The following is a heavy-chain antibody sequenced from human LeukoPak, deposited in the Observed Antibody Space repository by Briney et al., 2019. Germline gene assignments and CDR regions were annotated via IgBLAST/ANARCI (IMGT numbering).Heavy chain of an antibody. CDR3: ARVYCDECGYHPPYGMDV. J-gene: IGHJ6*02. Sequence: GGSLRLSCAASGFTFSSYAMHWVRQAPGKGLEWVAVISYDGGNKYYADSVKGRFTISRDNSMNTLYLQMNSLRAEDTAVYYCARVYCDECGYHPPYGMDVWGQGTTVTVSS. CDR2: ISYDGGNK. D-gene: IGHD5-12*01. CDR1: GFTFSSYA. V-gene: IGHV3-30-3*01.